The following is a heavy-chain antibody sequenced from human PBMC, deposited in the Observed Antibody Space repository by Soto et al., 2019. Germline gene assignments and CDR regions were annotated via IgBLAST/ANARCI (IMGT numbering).Heavy chain of an antibody. CDR2: IYYSGST. V-gene: IGHV4-59*08. CDR1: GGSISSYY. Sequence: SETLSLTCTVSGGSISSYYWSWIRQPPGKGLEWIGYIYYSGSTNYNPSLKSRVTISVDTSKNQFSLKLTSVTAADTALYYCAGRYGWLYFDYWGQGGLVTVSS. CDR3: AGRYGWLYFDY. J-gene: IGHJ4*02. D-gene: IGHD3-10*01.